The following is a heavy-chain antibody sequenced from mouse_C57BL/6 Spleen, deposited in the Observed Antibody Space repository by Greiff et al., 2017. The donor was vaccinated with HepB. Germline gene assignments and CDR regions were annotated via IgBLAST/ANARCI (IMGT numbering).Heavy chain of an antibody. CDR2: ISYDGSN. D-gene: IGHD3-2*02. CDR1: GYSITSGYY. J-gene: IGHJ4*01. CDR3: AREKGQLRLSYYAMDY. Sequence: EVKLVESGPGLVKPSQSLSLTCSVTGYSITSGYYWNWIRQFPGNKLEWMGYISYDGSNNYNPSLKNRISITRDTSKNQFFLKLNSVTTEDTATYYCAREKGQLRLSYYAMDYWGQGTSVTVSS. V-gene: IGHV3-6*01.